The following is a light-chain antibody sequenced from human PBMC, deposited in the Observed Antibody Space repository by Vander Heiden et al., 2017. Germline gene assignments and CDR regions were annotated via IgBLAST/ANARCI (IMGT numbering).Light chain of an antibody. CDR3: RQALQTPYT. CDR1: QSLLHSNGYNY. J-gene: IGKJ2*01. CDR2: LGS. Sequence: DIVMTQSPFSLPVTPGEPASISCRSSQSLLHSNGYNYLDWYLQKPGQSPQLLIYLGSNRVSGVPDRFSGSGSGTDFTLKISRVEAEDVGVYYCRQALQTPYTFGQGTKLEIK. V-gene: IGKV2-28*01.